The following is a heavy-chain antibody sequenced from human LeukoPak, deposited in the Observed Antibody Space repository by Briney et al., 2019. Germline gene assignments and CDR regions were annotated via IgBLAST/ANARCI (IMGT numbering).Heavy chain of an antibody. CDR3: ARVYYYGSGSLDY. D-gene: IGHD3-10*01. V-gene: IGHV3-11*01. CDR2: ISSSGSAI. J-gene: IGHJ4*02. CDR1: GFTFSDYY. Sequence: GGSLRLSCAASGFTFSDYYMSWIRQAPGKGLEWVSYISSSGSAIYYADSVKGRFTISRDNAKNSLYLQMNSLRAEDTAVYYCARVYYYGSGSLDYWGQGTLVTVSS.